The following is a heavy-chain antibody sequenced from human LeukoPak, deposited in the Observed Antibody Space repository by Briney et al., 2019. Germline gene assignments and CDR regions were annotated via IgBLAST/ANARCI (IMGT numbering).Heavy chain of an antibody. D-gene: IGHD2-2*02. V-gene: IGHV3-7*01. CDR3: ARDRLQYQLLYDY. CDR1: GFTFSSYW. J-gene: IGHJ4*02. CDR2: IKQDGSEK. Sequence: PGGSLRLSCAASGFTFSSYWMSWVRQAPGKGLEWVANIKQDGSEKYYVDSVKGRFTISRDNAKNSLYLQMNSLRAEDTAVYYCARDRLQYQLLYDYWGQGTLVTVSS.